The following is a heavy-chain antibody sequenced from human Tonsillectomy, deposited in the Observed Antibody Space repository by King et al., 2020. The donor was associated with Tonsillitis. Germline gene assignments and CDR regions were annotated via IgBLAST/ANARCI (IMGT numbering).Heavy chain of an antibody. J-gene: IGHJ2*01. CDR3: AKVYYYGSSGYYYIEDWYFDL. Sequence: EVQLVESGGGLVQPGGSLRLSCAASGFTFSSYAMSWVRQAPGKGLEWVSAISGSGGSTYYADSVKGRFTISRDNSKNTLYLQMNSLRAEDTAVYYCAKVYYYGSSGYYYIEDWYFDLWGRGTLVTVSS. CDR2: ISGSGGST. D-gene: IGHD3-22*01. V-gene: IGHV3-23*04. CDR1: GFTFSSYA.